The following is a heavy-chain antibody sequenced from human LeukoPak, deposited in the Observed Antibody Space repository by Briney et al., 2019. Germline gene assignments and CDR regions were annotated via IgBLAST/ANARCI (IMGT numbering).Heavy chain of an antibody. CDR2: IKQDGSEK. V-gene: IGHV3-7*01. CDR3: ARDPWRGRGYFDY. D-gene: IGHD3-10*01. Sequence: GGPLRLSCAASGFTFSSYWMSWVRQAPGKGLEWVANIKQDGSEKYYVDSVKGRFTISRDNAKNSLYLQMNSLRVEDTAVYYCARDPWRGRGYFDYWGQGTLVTVSS. CDR1: GFTFSSYW. J-gene: IGHJ4*02.